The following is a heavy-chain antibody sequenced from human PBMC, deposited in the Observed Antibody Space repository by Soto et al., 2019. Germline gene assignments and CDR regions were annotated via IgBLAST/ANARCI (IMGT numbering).Heavy chain of an antibody. D-gene: IGHD1-26*01. CDR2: IIPTLCTI. V-gene: IGHV1-69*06. Sequence: VQLVQAGAEVKTPGSSVRVSCKTAGRTFLISAIAWVRQAPGQGLEWMGGIIPTLCTIHIAQNFQGRVNFTADRYTSTAYMDLSSLRSEDTATYVCARGKEWEQPSNHYDFDYWGQGSQIIVSS. CDR1: GRTFLISA. J-gene: IGHJ4*02. CDR3: ARGKEWEQPSNHYDFDY.